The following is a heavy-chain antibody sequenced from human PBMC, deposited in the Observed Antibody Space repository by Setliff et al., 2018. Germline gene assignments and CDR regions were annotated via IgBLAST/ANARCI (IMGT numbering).Heavy chain of an antibody. CDR2: INPDSGDT. Sequence: PSVKVSCKVSGNSFTGHFLHWVRQAPGRGLEWMGWINPDSGDTHSPQNFQGRVRTTRDTSMSTVYMELTRLTSDDTAVYYCARGPPDFVVVPAAAKFDYWGPGTLVTVS. CDR3: ARGPPDFVVVPAAAKFDY. CDR1: GNSFTGHF. V-gene: IGHV1-2*02. J-gene: IGHJ4*02. D-gene: IGHD2-2*01.